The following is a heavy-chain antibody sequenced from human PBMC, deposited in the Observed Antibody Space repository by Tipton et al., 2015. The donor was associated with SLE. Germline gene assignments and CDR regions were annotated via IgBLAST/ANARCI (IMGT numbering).Heavy chain of an antibody. V-gene: IGHV4-59*01. CDR3: ARDGDHYDILTGYQWGDYYYMDV. CDR2: IYYNGST. J-gene: IGHJ6*03. Sequence: LRLSCTVSDGPISNFHCSWIRQSPGKGLEWIGNIYYNGSTNFNPSLKSRVTISIDTSRNQFSLSLSSVTAADTAVYYCARDGDHYDILTGYQWGDYYYMDVWGKGTTVTVSS. CDR1: DGPISNFH. D-gene: IGHD3-9*01.